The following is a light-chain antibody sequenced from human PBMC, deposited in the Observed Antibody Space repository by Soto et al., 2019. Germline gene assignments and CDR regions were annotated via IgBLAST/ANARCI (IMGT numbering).Light chain of an antibody. CDR1: QSISSW. CDR2: DAS. J-gene: IGKJ1*01. CDR3: QQYNSYSWT. V-gene: IGKV1-5*01. Sequence: GDRVTITCRASQSISSWLAWYQQKPGKAPKLLIYDASSLESGVPSRFSGSGSGTEYTLTISSLQPDDFATYYCQQYNSYSWTFGQGTKVDIK.